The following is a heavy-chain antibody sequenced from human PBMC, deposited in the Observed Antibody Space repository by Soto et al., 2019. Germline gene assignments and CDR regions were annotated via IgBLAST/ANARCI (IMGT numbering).Heavy chain of an antibody. CDR1: GVSISTSNYY. CDR3: ARALILASFDY. CDR2: IYYTGNT. J-gene: IGHJ4*02. V-gene: IGHV4-39*01. Sequence: SETLSLTCTVSGVSISTSNYYWGWIRQPPGKGLEWIGSIYYTGNTYYNPSLKSRVTISVDTSKNQFSLKLSSVTAADTAVYYCARALILASFDYWGQGTLVTVSS.